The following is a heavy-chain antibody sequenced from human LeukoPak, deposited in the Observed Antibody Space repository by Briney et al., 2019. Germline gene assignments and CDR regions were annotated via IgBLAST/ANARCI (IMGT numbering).Heavy chain of an antibody. CDR3: ARESSGYYPLPFDY. D-gene: IGHD3-22*01. J-gene: IGHJ4*02. V-gene: IGHV3-53*01. CDR1: GFTVSSNY. CDR2: IYSGGST. Sequence: GGSLRLSCAASGFTVSSNYMSWVRQAPGKELEWVSVIYSGGSTYYADSVKGRFTISRDNSKNTLYLQMNSLRAEDTAVYYCARESSGYYPLPFDYWGQGTLVTVSS.